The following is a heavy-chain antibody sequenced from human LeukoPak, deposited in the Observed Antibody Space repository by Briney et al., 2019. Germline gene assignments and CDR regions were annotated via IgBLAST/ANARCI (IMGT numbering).Heavy chain of an antibody. Sequence: SETLSLTCTVSGGSISSSRYYWAWIRQPPGKGLDWIGSISYSGSTYYNSSLKSRLTISVDTSKNQFSLKLSSVTAADTAVYYCARVGPCGGDCYRIDYWGQGTLVTVSS. CDR3: ARVGPCGGDCYRIDY. CDR1: GGSISSSRYY. J-gene: IGHJ4*02. D-gene: IGHD2-21*02. V-gene: IGHV4-39*07. CDR2: ISYSGST.